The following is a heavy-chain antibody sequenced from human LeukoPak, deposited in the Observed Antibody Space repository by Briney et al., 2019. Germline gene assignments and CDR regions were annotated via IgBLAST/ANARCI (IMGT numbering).Heavy chain of an antibody. CDR1: GFTFTSSA. CDR2: INPKSGGT. J-gene: IGHJ4*02. Sequence: ASVKVSCKASGFTFTSSAMQWVRQAPGQGLEWMGWINPKSGGTNYAQKFQGRVTMTRDTSISTTYMELSRLRSDDTAVYYCARDLGISGWYAPPLGYFDYWGQGTLVTVSS. D-gene: IGHD6-19*01. V-gene: IGHV1-2*02. CDR3: ARDLGISGWYAPPLGYFDY.